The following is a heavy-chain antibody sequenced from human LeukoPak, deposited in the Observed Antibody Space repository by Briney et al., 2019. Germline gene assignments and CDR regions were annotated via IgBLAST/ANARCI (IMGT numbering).Heavy chain of an antibody. CDR2: ISYDGSNK. Sequence: VGSLRLSSAASGFTFSSYAMHWVRQAPGKGLEWVAVISYDGSNKYYADSVKGRFTISRDNSKNTLYLQMNSLRAEDTAVYYCARDPDIGVAPDAFDIWGQGTMVTVSS. J-gene: IGHJ3*02. CDR3: ARDPDIGVAPDAFDI. V-gene: IGHV3-30-3*01. CDR1: GFTFSSYA. D-gene: IGHD2-2*01.